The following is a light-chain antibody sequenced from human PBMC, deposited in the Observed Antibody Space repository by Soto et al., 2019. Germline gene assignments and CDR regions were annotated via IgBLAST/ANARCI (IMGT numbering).Light chain of an antibody. Sequence: EIVMTQSPATLSVSPGERATLSCRASQSLSSNLAWYQQKPGQAPRLLIYDASTRATGIPARFSGSGSGTEFTLTISSLQSEDSAVHYCLQYNHWRTFGQGTKVEIK. CDR3: LQYNHWRT. CDR1: QSLSSN. J-gene: IGKJ1*01. CDR2: DAS. V-gene: IGKV3-15*01.